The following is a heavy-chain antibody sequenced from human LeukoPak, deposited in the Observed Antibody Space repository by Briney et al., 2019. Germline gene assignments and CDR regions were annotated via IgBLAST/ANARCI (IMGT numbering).Heavy chain of an antibody. D-gene: IGHD3-22*01. CDR3: AKEYDDSSGFFAFDY. CDR2: ISGSGSST. CDR1: GFTFSSYA. J-gene: IGHJ4*02. V-gene: IGHV3-23*01. Sequence: GGSLRLSCAASGFTFSSYAMSWVRQAPGKGLEWLSSISGSGSSTYYADSVKGRFTISRDNSKNTLYLQMNSLRAEDTAVYYCAKEYDDSSGFFAFDYWGQGTLVTVSS.